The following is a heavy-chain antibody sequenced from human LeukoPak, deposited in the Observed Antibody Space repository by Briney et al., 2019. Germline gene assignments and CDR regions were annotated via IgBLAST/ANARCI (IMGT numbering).Heavy chain of an antibody. CDR3: ARDGLMYYYGSGRIPYYYYVDV. CDR2: INPSGGST. D-gene: IGHD3-10*01. Sequence: ASVKVSCKASGYTFTSYYIHWVRQAPGQGLEWMGMINPSGGSTSYAQKFQGRVTMTSDTSTSTVYMELSSLGSEDTAVYYCARDGLMYYYGSGRIPYYYYVDVWGKGTTVTVSS. CDR1: GYTFTSYY. V-gene: IGHV1-46*01. J-gene: IGHJ6*03.